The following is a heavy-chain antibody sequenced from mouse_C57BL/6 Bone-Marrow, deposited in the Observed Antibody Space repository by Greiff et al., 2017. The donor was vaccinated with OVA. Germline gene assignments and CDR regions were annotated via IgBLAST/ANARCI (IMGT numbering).Heavy chain of an antibody. CDR3: TRGADYSNYPYFDY. J-gene: IGHJ2*01. CDR1: GYTFTDYE. D-gene: IGHD2-5*01. CDR2: IDPETGGT. Sequence: QVQLQQSGAELVRPGASVTLSCKASGYTFTDYEMHWVKQTPVPGLEWIGAIDPETGGTAYNQKFKGKAIQTADKSSSTAYMELRSLTSEDSAVYYFTRGADYSNYPYFDYWGQGTTLTVSS. V-gene: IGHV1-15*01.